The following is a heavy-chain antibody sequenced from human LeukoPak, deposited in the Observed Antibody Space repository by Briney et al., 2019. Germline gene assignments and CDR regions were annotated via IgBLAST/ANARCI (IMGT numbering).Heavy chain of an antibody. V-gene: IGHV1-8*01. J-gene: IGHJ6*03. CDR1: VYTFTRYD. Sequence: ASVTDSFMCSVYTFTRYDINWVRQASGQGLEGMGWMNPNSGNTGYSQKFQGRVTMTRNTSISTAYMELSSLRSEDTAIYYCARGPGSPDRYMDVWGKGTTVTVSS. D-gene: IGHD1-14*01. CDR2: MNPNSGNT. CDR3: ARGPGSPDRYMDV.